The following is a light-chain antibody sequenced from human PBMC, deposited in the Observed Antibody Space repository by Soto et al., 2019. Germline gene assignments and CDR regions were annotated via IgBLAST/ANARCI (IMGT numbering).Light chain of an antibody. CDR2: DAS. V-gene: IGKV1-33*01. CDR3: QQYDHFVT. J-gene: IGKJ4*01. CDR1: QDIKNY. Sequence: DIQMTQSPSSLAASVGDRVTITCRASQDIKNYLNWYQQKPGKAPKLLIYDASNLEIGVPSRFSGSGSGTHFIFTIDSLQPEDTATYYCQQYDHFVTFGGGTKVE.